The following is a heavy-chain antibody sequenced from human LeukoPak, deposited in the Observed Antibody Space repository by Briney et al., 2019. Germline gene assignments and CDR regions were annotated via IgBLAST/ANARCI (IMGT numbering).Heavy chain of an antibody. CDR2: IIPILGIA. Sequence: GSSVKVSCKASGGTFSSYAIRWVRQAPGQGLEWMGRIIPILGIANYAQKFQGRVTITAEKSTSTAYMALSSLRSEDTAVYYCARDHLPLGGIDYWGQGTLVTVSS. J-gene: IGHJ4*02. D-gene: IGHD1-26*01. CDR1: GGTFSSYA. V-gene: IGHV1-69*04. CDR3: ARDHLPLGGIDY.